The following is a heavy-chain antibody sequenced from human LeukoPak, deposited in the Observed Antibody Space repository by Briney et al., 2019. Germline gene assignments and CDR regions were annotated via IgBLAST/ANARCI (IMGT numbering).Heavy chain of an antibody. CDR1: GFTFSDYY. CDR3: ASRLQF. J-gene: IGHJ3*01. V-gene: IGHV3-30*03. Sequence: GGSLRLSCAASGFTFSDYYMSWIRQAPGKGLEWVAVISYDGSNKYYADSVKGRFTISRDNSKNTLYLQMNSLRAEDTAVYYCASRLQFWGQGTMVTVSS. D-gene: IGHD2-15*01. CDR2: ISYDGSNK.